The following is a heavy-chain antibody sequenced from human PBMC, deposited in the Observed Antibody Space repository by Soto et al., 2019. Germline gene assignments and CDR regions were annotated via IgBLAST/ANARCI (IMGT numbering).Heavy chain of an antibody. CDR3: SRDRPSPYYDFWSGYFSAAFDI. D-gene: IGHD3-3*01. CDR1: GYTFTSYY. J-gene: IGHJ3*02. V-gene: IGHV1-46*01. CDR2: INTSGGST. Sequence: ASVKVSCKASGYTFTSYYMHWVRQAPGQGLEWMGIINTSGGSTSYAQKFQGRVTMTRDTSTSTVYMELSSLRSEDTAVYYCSRDRPSPYYDFWSGYFSAAFDIWGQGTMVTVSS.